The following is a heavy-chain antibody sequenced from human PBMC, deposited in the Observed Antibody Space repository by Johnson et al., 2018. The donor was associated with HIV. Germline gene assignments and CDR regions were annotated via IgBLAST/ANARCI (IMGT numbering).Heavy chain of an antibody. CDR3: ASTPGPAGAFDI. J-gene: IGHJ3*02. CDR2: ISSSGSTI. Sequence: QVQVVESGGGLVKPGGSLRLSCAASGFTFSDYYMSWIRQAPGKGLEWVSYISSSGSTIYYAASVKGRFTIPRDNAKNSLYLQMNSLRPQDTAVYYCASTPGPAGAFDIWGQGTMVTVSS. CDR1: GFTFSDYY. V-gene: IGHV3-11*01.